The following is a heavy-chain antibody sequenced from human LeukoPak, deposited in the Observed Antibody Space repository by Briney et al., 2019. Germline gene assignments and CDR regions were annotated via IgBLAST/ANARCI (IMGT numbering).Heavy chain of an antibody. J-gene: IGHJ6*04. Sequence: PGGSLRLSCAASGFTFSSYAMHWVRQAPGKGLEWVTVISYDGSDKYYADSVKGRFTVSRDTSKHTLYLQMNSLRAEDTAVYYCARRPGRGYGDYYYFYAMDVWGKGTTVTVSS. CDR1: GFTFSSYA. CDR3: ARRPGRGYGDYYYFYAMDV. CDR2: ISYDGSDK. D-gene: IGHD5-12*01. V-gene: IGHV3-30*04.